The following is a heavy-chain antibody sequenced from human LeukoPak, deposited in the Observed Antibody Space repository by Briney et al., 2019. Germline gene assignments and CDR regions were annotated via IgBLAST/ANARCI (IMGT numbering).Heavy chain of an antibody. D-gene: IGHD2-21*02. V-gene: IGHV2-70*04. CDR1: GFSLSTTGMR. CDR2: IDWDDDK. J-gene: IGHJ4*02. Sequence: SGPTLVNPTQTLTLTCIFSGFSLSTTGMRVSWIRQPPGMALEWLARIDWDDDKYYSTSLKTRLIISKDTSKNQVVLTMTNMDPVDTATYYCARLRCAYCGGDYFLDYWGQGALVTVSS. CDR3: ARLRCAYCGGDYFLDY.